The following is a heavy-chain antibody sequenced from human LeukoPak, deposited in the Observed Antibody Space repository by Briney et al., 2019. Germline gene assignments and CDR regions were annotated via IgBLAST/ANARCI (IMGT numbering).Heavy chain of an antibody. CDR2: IYYSGST. J-gene: IGHJ3*02. D-gene: IGHD3-10*01. Sequence: SETLSLTCTVSGGSISSYYWSWIRQPPGKGLEWIGYIYYSGSTNYNPSLKSRVTISVDTSKNQFSLKLSSVTAADTAVYYCARSVNYGSGLIRGAFDIWGQGTMVTVSS. CDR3: ARSVNYGSGLIRGAFDI. V-gene: IGHV4-59*01. CDR1: GGSISSYY.